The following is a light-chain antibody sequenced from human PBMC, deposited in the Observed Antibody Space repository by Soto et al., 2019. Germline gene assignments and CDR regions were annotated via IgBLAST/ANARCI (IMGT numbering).Light chain of an antibody. CDR3: SSYTSSSTNV. CDR1: SSDAGGYNY. J-gene: IGLJ1*01. CDR2: EVS. V-gene: IGLV2-14*01. Sequence: QSVLTQPASVSGSPGQSTTFSCTGTSSDAGGYNYVSWYQQHPGKAPRLLIYEVSNRPSRVSNRFSGSKAGNTASLTISGLQAEDEADYYCSSYTSSSTNVFGTGTKGTVL.